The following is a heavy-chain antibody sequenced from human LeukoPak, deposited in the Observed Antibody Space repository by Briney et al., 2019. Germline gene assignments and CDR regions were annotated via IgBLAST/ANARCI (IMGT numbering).Heavy chain of an antibody. CDR3: ARDKDVGATLLDY. V-gene: IGHV3-7*01. J-gene: IGHJ4*02. CDR2: IKQDGSEK. Sequence: GGSLRLSCAASGFTFSLYSMSWVRQAPGKGLEWVANIKQDGSEKYYVDSVKGRFTISRDNAKNSLYLQMNSLRAEDTAVYYCARDKDVGATLLDYWGQGTLVTVSS. CDR1: GFTFSLYS. D-gene: IGHD1-26*01.